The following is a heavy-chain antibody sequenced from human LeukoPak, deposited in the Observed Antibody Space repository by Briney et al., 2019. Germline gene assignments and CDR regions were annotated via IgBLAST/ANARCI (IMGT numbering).Heavy chain of an antibody. CDR3: ARASYCSSTSCYIRDFDY. D-gene: IGHD2-2*02. V-gene: IGHV1-46*01. CDR2: IKPSGGST. J-gene: IGHJ4*02. CDR1: GYTFTRYY. Sequence: ASVKDSCKASGYTFTRYYMHWVRQAPGQGLEWMGIIKPSGGSTSYAQKFQGRVTKTRDMSTSTVYMELSSLRSEDTAVYYCARASYCSSTSCYIRDFDYWGQGTLVTVSS.